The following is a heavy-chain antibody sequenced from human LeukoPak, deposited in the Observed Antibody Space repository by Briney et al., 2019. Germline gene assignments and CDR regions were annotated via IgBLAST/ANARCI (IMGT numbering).Heavy chain of an antibody. Sequence: GGSLRLSCAASGLTFSTYWMSWVRQAPGKGLERVANIKEDGSERYYVASVKGRFTISRDNAKNSLYLQMNGLRAEDTAVYFCARGQGWQQFDYWGQGTLVTVSS. CDR1: GLTFSTYW. CDR3: ARGQGWQQFDY. D-gene: IGHD5-24*01. CDR2: IKEDGSER. J-gene: IGHJ4*02. V-gene: IGHV3-7*05.